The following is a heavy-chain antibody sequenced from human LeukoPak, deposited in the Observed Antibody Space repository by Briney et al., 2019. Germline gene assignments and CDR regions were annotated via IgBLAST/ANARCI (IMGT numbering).Heavy chain of an antibody. CDR3: ARSSTGAWELLVYFDY. J-gene: IGHJ4*02. V-gene: IGHV3-48*04. D-gene: IGHD1-26*01. CDR1: GFTFSSYS. Sequence: PGGSLRLSCAASGFTFSSYSMNWVRQAPGKGLEWVSYISSSSSTIYYADSVKGRFTISRDNAKNSLYLQMNSLRAEDTAVYYCARSSTGAWELLVYFDYWGQGTLVTVSS. CDR2: ISSSSSTI.